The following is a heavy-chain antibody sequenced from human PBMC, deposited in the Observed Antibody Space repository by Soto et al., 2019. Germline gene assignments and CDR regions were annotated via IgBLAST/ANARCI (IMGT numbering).Heavy chain of an antibody. CDR2: ISWDGGST. CDR3: AKDIGSAAAYYYYYYGLDV. Sequence: GGSRRVSWSASGVTLCYYTMHRGRQAPGKGLEWVSLISWDGGSTYYADSVKGRFTISRDNSKNSLYLQMNSLRTEDTALYYCAKDIGSAAAYYYYYYGLDVRAQGTTVTVSS. V-gene: IGHV3-43*01. D-gene: IGHD6-13*01. J-gene: IGHJ6*02. CDR1: GVTLCYYT.